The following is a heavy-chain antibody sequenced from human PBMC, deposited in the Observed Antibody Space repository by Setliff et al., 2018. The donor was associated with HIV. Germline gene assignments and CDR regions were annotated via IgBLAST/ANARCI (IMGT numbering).Heavy chain of an antibody. CDR3: AKDWGSRLSYSFYYMDV. J-gene: IGHJ6*03. CDR2: ISGSGSTI. CDR1: GFTFSTSE. V-gene: IGHV3-48*03. D-gene: IGHD3-16*01. Sequence: PGGSLRLSCAASGFTFSTSEMNWVRQAPGKGLEWVSYISGSGSTIYYADSVKGRFTISRDNAKNSLYLEMNSLRTEDTAVYYCAKDWGSRLSYSFYYMDVWGKGTTVTVSS.